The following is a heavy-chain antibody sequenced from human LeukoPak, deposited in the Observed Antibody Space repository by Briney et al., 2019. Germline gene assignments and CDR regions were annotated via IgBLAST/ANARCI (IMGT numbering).Heavy chain of an antibody. CDR3: ATSTTSFDY. Sequence: GGSLRLSCAASGFTFYSYAMSWVRQAPGKGLEWVSSISGSGYNTYYADSVKGRFTISRDNSKNTLYLQMNSLRAEDTAIYYCATSTTSFDYWGQGTLVTVSS. CDR2: ISGSGYNT. V-gene: IGHV3-23*01. CDR1: GFTFYSYA. J-gene: IGHJ4*02.